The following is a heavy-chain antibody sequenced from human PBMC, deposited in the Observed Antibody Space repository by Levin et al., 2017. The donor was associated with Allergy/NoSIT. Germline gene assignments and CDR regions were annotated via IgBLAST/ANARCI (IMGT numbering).Heavy chain of an antibody. V-gene: IGHV4-39*01. Sequence: SETLSLTCTVSGGSISSSSYYWGWIRQPPGKGLEWIGSIYYSGSTYYNPSLKSRVTISVDTSKNQFSLKLSSVTAADTAVYYCGSSYYDFWSGYPGAFDIWGQGTMVTVSS. CDR2: IYYSGST. CDR1: GGSISSSSYY. CDR3: GSSYYDFWSGYPGAFDI. D-gene: IGHD3-3*01. J-gene: IGHJ3*02.